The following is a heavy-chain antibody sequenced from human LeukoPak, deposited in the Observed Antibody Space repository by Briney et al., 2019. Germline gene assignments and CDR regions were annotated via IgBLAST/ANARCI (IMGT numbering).Heavy chain of an antibody. D-gene: IGHD1-1*01. Sequence: SETLSLTCTVSGGSISSGGYYWSWIRQHPGKGLEWIGYIYYSGSTYYNPPLKSRVTISVDTSKNQFSLKLSSVTAADTAVYYCARWNDYYYYGMDVWGQGTTVTVSS. J-gene: IGHJ6*02. CDR3: ARWNDYYYYGMDV. CDR1: GGSISSGGYY. CDR2: IYYSGST. V-gene: IGHV4-31*03.